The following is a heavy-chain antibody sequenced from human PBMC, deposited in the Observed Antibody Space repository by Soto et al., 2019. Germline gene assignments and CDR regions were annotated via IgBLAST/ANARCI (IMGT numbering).Heavy chain of an antibody. CDR1: GFTISDYY. CDR3: VRSYGIVVFDY. D-gene: IGHD3-22*01. V-gene: IGHV3-72*01. CDR2: SRNKANSYTT. J-gene: IGHJ4*02. Sequence: EVQLVESGGGLVQPGGSLRLSCAASGFTISDYYIDWVRQAPGKGLEWVGRSRNKANSYTTEYAASVKGRFTFSRDDSKNSLYLQMNSLKTEDTAVYYCVRSYGIVVFDYWGQGTLVTVSS.